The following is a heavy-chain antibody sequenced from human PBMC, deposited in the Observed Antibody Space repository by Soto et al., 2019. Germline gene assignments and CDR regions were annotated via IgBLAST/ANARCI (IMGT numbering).Heavy chain of an antibody. CDR2: IVPMFGTS. Sequence: QERLVQSGAEVRKPGSSVKVSCKVTGGTSTRYAINWVRQAPGQGLEWMGGIVPMFGTSKYAQKFQGRVTSTADTSTNIAYMEMRSLRSEDTAVYYCNRGSEYDFWSGYLWGQGTLVSFSS. V-gene: IGHV1-69*06. D-gene: IGHD3-3*01. J-gene: IGHJ4*02. CDR1: GGTSTRYA. CDR3: NRGSEYDFWSGYL.